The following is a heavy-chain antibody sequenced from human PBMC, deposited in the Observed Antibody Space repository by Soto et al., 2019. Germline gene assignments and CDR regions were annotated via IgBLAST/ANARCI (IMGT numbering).Heavy chain of an antibody. Sequence: PGGSLRLSCAASGFTFSDYAMHWVRQAPGKGLEWMAVVSHDGRNTHYADSVKGRFTISRDSSKNTVSLEMTSLRAEDTAVYYCAKGGRQWLVTSDFNYWGQGA. D-gene: IGHD6-19*01. V-gene: IGHV3-30*18. CDR2: VSHDGRNT. CDR3: AKGGRQWLVTSDFNY. CDR1: GFTFSDYA. J-gene: IGHJ4*02.